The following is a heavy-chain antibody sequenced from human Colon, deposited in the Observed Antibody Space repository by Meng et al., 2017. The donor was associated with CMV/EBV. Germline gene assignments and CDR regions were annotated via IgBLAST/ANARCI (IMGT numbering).Heavy chain of an antibody. Sequence: GESLKISCAASGFTFSSYSMNWVRQAPGKGLEWVSSISSSSSYIYYADSVKGRFTISRDNSQNTLYLQMNSLRAEDTAVYYCARVGFGELWENWFDPWGQGTLVTVSS. CDR2: ISSSSSYI. V-gene: IGHV3-21*01. CDR3: ARVGFGELWENWFDP. J-gene: IGHJ5*02. CDR1: GFTFSSYS. D-gene: IGHD3-10*01.